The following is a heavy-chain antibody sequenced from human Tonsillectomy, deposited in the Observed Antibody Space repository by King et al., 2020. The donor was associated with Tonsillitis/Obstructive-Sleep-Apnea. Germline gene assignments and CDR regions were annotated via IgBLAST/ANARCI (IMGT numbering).Heavy chain of an antibody. V-gene: IGHV3-30*04. CDR2: ISNDGTNK. CDR1: GFTFSSYV. Sequence: VQLVESGGGVVQPGRSLRLSCAASGFTFSSYVMHWVRQGPGKGLEWVAVISNDGTNKYHADSVKGRFTISRDNSKNTLYLQMNSLRAEDTAVYYCARDYRGDRGAFDIWGQGTMDTVYS. J-gene: IGHJ3*02. CDR3: ARDYRGDRGAFDI. D-gene: IGHD3-10*01.